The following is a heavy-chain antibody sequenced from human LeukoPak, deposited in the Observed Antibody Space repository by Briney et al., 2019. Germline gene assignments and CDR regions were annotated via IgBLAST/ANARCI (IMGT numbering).Heavy chain of an antibody. Sequence: PGGSLRLSCAASGFTFSSYGMHWVRQAPGKGLEWVAVIWYDGSNKYYADSVKGRFTISRDNSKNTLYLQMNSPRAEDTAVYYCAREVVTAIPSNYYYYMDVWGKGTTVTASS. CDR1: GFTFSSYG. J-gene: IGHJ6*03. V-gene: IGHV3-33*01. CDR2: IWYDGSNK. CDR3: AREVVTAIPSNYYYYMDV. D-gene: IGHD2-21*02.